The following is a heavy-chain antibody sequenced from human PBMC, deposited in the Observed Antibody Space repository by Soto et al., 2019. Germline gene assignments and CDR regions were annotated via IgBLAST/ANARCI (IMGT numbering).Heavy chain of an antibody. V-gene: IGHV1-2*04. CDR3: ARSVPSVVAGCGPHNAFDI. J-gene: IGHJ3*02. D-gene: IGHD2-15*01. Sequence: ASVKVSCKASGYTFTGYYMHWVRQAPGQGLEWMGWINPNSGGTNYAQKFQGWVTMTRDTSISTAYMELSRLRSDDKALYYCARSVPSVVAGCGPHNAFDILGQGTMVTVSS. CDR1: GYTFTGYY. CDR2: INPNSGGT.